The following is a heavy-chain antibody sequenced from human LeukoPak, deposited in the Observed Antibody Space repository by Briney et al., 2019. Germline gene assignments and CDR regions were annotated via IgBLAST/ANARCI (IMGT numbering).Heavy chain of an antibody. D-gene: IGHD5-18*01. CDR2: INRSGST. Sequence: PSETLSLTCAVYGGSFSGYWSWIRQPPGKGLQWIGEINRSGSTNYNPSLKSRVTISVDTSKNQFSLKLNSVTAADTAVYYCARGAPKEIQLWLRLRGVAFDIWGQGTMVTVSS. CDR3: ARGAPKEIQLWLRLRGVAFDI. CDR1: GGSFSGY. V-gene: IGHV4-34*01. J-gene: IGHJ3*02.